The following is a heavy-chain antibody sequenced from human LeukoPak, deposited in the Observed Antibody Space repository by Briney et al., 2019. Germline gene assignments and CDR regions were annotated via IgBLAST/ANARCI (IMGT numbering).Heavy chain of an antibody. Sequence: SETLSLTCTVSGGSISSSSYYWGWIRQPPGKGLEWIGYIYYSGSTNYNLSLKSRVTISVDTSKNQFSLKLSSVTAADTAVYYCARVDDYGSSGHFDYWGQGTLVTVSS. D-gene: IGHD4-17*01. CDR1: GGSISSSSYY. V-gene: IGHV4-61*05. CDR2: IYYSGST. J-gene: IGHJ4*02. CDR3: ARVDDYGSSGHFDY.